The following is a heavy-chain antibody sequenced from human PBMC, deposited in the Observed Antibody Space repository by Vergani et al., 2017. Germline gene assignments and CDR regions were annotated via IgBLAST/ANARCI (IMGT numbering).Heavy chain of an antibody. CDR1: GYTFTSYA. V-gene: IGHV1-3*01. CDR3: TKWGGDHFDD. CDR2: INAGNGNT. J-gene: IGHJ4*02. D-gene: IGHD2-21*02. Sequence: QVQLVQSGAEVKKPGASVKVSCKASGYTFTSYAMHWVRQAPGQRLEWMGWINAGNGNTKYSQKFQGRVTITRDTSASTAYMELSSLRSEGPAVYYCTKWGGDHFDDWGQGTLVTVSS.